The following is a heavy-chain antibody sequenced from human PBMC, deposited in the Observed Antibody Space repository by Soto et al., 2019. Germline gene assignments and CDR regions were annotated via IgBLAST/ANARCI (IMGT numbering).Heavy chain of an antibody. D-gene: IGHD2-15*01. CDR1: GYGFTGYW. J-gene: IGHJ4*02. V-gene: IGHV5-10-1*01. CDR2: IDPSDSYT. Sequence: GESLKISCKGSGYGFTGYWISWVRQMPGKGLEWMGRIDPSDSYTNYSPSFQGHVTISADKSISTAYLQWSSLKASDTAMYYCARQVVGYCSGGSCTPFDYWGQGTLVTVSS. CDR3: ARQVVGYCSGGSCTPFDY.